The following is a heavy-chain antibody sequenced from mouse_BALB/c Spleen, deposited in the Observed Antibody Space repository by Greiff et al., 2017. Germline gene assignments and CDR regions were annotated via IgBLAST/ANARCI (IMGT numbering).Heavy chain of an antibody. CDR2: IDPENGDT. J-gene: IGHJ3*01. Sequence: VQLQQSGAELVRSGASVKLSCTASGFNINDYYMHWVKQRPEQGLEWIGWIDPENGDTEYAPKFQGKATMTADTSSNTAYLQLSSLTSEDTDVYYCNGGGNYEGVAYWGQGTLVTVSA. CDR3: NGGGNYEGVAY. CDR1: GFNINDYY. V-gene: IGHV14-4*02. D-gene: IGHD2-1*01.